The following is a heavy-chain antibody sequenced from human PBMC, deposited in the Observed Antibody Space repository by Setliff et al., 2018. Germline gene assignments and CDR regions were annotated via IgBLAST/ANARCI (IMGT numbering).Heavy chain of an antibody. CDR2: ISSSGSTI. V-gene: IGHV3-48*03. Sequence: PGGSLRLSCAASGFTFSSYEMNWVRQAPGKGLEWVSYISSSGSTIYYADSVKGRFTISRDNAKNSLYLQMNSLRAEDTAVYYCTKAGEWELLVHYFDCWGQGTLVTVSS. CDR3: TKAGEWELLVHYFDC. CDR1: GFTFSSYE. D-gene: IGHD1-26*01. J-gene: IGHJ4*02.